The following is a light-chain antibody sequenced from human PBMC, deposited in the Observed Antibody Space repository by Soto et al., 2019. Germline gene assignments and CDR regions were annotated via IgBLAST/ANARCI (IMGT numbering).Light chain of an antibody. J-gene: IGKJ3*01. CDR1: QSVSVNS. CDR3: QQYGGSPFT. Sequence: IVLTQSPGTLSLSPGERATLSCGASQSVSVNSLAWYQQKGGQAPRLLIYAASTRATGVPDRFSGSGSGTDFALTISRLETEDFAVYYCQQYGGSPFTFGPGTKVDIK. V-gene: IGKV3-20*01. CDR2: AAS.